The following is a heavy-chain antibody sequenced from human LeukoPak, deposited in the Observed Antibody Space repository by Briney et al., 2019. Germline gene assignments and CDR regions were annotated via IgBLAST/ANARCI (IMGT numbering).Heavy chain of an antibody. CDR2: ISSSSIYI. CDR1: GFIFSSYS. J-gene: IGHJ2*01. D-gene: IGHD3-10*01. Sequence: GGSLRLSCAASGFIFSSYSMNWVRQAPGKGLEWVSSISSSSIYIYYADSVKGRFTISRDNAKNSLYLQMNSLRAEDTAVYYCARSGNTGRNWYFDLWGRGTLVTVSS. V-gene: IGHV3-21*01. CDR3: ARSGNTGRNWYFDL.